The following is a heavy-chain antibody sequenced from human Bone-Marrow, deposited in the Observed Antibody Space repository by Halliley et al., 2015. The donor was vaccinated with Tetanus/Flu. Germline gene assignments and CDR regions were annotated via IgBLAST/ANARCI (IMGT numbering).Heavy chain of an antibody. D-gene: IGHD5-12*01. V-gene: IGHV4-30-4*01. CDR2: ILYGGRA. CDR1: GESITSSNYY. CDR3: ARRYFGYDNVEFGL. J-gene: IGHJ4*02. Sequence: SLTCVVSGESITSSNYYWTWIRQPPGKGLEWIGYILYGGRAHYQQNLESRLTISLDVSKNQFSLEVTSVTAADTAVYFCARRYFGYDNVEFGLWGQGALVTVSS.